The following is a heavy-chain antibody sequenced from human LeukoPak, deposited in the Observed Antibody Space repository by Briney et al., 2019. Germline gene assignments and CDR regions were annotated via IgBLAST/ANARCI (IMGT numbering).Heavy chain of an antibody. V-gene: IGHV1-69*06. J-gene: IGHJ6*03. Sequence: ASVKVSCKASGGTFSSYAISWVRQAPGQGLEWMGGIIPIFGTANYAQKFQGRVTITADKSTSTAYMELSSLRSEDTAVYYCARVPRITMVRGVTIDPRGAYYYYYMDVWGKGTTVTVSS. CDR3: ARVPRITMVRGVTIDPRGAYYYYYMDV. CDR2: IIPIFGTA. CDR1: GGTFSSYA. D-gene: IGHD3-10*01.